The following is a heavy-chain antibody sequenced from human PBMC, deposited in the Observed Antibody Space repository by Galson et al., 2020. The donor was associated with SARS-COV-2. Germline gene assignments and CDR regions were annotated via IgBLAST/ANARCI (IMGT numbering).Heavy chain of an antibody. CDR2: IYPNGRT. CDR3: ARQGVNMIVLVTVPGWFFDL. J-gene: IGHJ2*01. Sequence: SETLSLTCAVSGYSVSTTNYWGWVRLAPGKGLEWIGSIYPNGRTYYNPSLESRVTIPVDTSMNHFSLTLASVTAADTALYYCARQGVNMIVLVTVPGWFFDLWGRGTLVTVSS. D-gene: IGHD2-21*02. CDR1: GYSVSTTNY. V-gene: IGHV4-38-2*01.